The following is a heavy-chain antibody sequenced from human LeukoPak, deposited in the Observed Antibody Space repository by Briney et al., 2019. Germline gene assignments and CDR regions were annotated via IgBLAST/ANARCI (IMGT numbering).Heavy chain of an antibody. J-gene: IGHJ5*02. CDR1: GYSFTSYW. D-gene: IGHD2-2*01. CDR2: IYPGDSDT. CDR3: ARVVVPAGGWFDP. V-gene: IGHV5-51*01. Sequence: GESLKISCQGSGYSFTSYWIGWVRQLPGKGLEWMGIIYPGDSDTRYSPSFQGQVTISADKSISTAYLQWSSLKASDTAMYYCARVVVPAGGWFDPWGQGTLVTVSS.